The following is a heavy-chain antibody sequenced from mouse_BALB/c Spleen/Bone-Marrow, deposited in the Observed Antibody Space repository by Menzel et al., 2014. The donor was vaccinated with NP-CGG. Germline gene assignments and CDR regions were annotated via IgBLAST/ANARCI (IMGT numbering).Heavy chain of an antibody. J-gene: IGHJ4*01. CDR2: ISSGSSTI. Sequence: EVKLMESGGGLVQPGGSRKLSCAASGFTFXSFGMHWVRQAPEKGLEWVAYISSGSSTIYYADTVKGRFTISRDNPKNTLFLQMTSLRSEDTAMYYCARAGMDYWGQGTSVTVSS. CDR3: ARAGMDY. CDR1: GFTFXSFG. D-gene: IGHD3-3*01. V-gene: IGHV5-17*02.